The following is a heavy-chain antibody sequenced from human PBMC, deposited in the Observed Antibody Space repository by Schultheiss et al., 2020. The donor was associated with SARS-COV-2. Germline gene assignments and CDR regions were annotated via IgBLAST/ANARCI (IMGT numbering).Heavy chain of an antibody. Sequence: LRLSCTVSGGSISSGSYYWSWIRQPAGKGLEWIGRIYTSGSTNYNPSLKSRVTISVDTSKNQFSLKLSSVTAADTAVYYCARGGSDYYMSVWGKGTTVTVSS. D-gene: IGHD3-16*01. CDR1: GGSISSGSYY. J-gene: IGHJ6*03. CDR3: ARGGSDYYMSV. CDR2: IYTSGST. V-gene: IGHV4-61*02.